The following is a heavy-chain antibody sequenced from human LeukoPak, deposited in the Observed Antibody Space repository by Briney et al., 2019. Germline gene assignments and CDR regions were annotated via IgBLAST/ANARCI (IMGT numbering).Heavy chain of an antibody. CDR3: AREASGNYHVFDS. CDR1: GFSFTTYF. D-gene: IGHD1-26*01. J-gene: IGHJ4*02. V-gene: IGHV3-11*04. CDR2: ITNSGRST. Sequence: GGSLRLSCEASGFSFTTYFISWIREGPGEGLEWVGYITNSGRSTNYADAVKGRFTISRDNAKKSVYLEMTDLRAEDTAVYYCAREASGNYHVFDSWGQGTLVTVSS.